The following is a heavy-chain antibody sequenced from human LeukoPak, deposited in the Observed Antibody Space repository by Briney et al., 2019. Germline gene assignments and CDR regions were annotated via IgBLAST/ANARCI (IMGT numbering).Heavy chain of an antibody. J-gene: IGHJ4*02. CDR2: IKYDGSDK. CDR3: ARRNLFDY. Sequence: GGSLRLSCVASGFTFRDYWMTWVRQAPGKGLEYVANIKYDGSDKYYVDSVKGRFTIPRDNAKNSVYLQMNSLRVEDTAVYYCARRNLFDYWGQGTVVTVSS. CDR1: GFTFRDYW. D-gene: IGHD1-14*01. V-gene: IGHV3-7*01.